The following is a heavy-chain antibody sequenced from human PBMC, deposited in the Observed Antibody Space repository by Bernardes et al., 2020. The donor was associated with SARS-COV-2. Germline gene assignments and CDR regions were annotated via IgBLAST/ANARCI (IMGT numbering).Heavy chain of an antibody. J-gene: IGHJ5*02. Sequence: ASVKVSCKASGYTFTGYYMHWVRQDPGQGLEWMGWINPNSGGTNYAQKFQGRVTMTRDTSISTAYMELSRLRSDDTAVYYCARDGLAPRYCSSTSCQSLIWFDPWGQGTLVTVSS. CDR1: GYTFTGYY. CDR2: INPNSGGT. CDR3: ARDGLAPRYCSSTSCQSLIWFDP. V-gene: IGHV1-2*02. D-gene: IGHD2-2*01.